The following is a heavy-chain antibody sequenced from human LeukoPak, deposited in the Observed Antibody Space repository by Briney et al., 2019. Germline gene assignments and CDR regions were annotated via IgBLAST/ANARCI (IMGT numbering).Heavy chain of an antibody. Sequence: GGSLRLSCAASGFTFSRYSMNWVRQAPGKGLEWVPSISGSSSYIYYADSVKGRFTISRHNAKNSLYLQMNSLRAEDTAVYYCARVSAGVIGMKDVFDIWGQGTMVTVSS. CDR1: GFTFSRYS. CDR2: ISGSSSYI. CDR3: ARVSAGVIGMKDVFDI. J-gene: IGHJ3*02. V-gene: IGHV3-21*01. D-gene: IGHD3-16*02.